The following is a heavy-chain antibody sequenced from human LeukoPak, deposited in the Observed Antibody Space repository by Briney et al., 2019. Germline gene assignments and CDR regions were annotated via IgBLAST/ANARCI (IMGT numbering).Heavy chain of an antibody. CDR1: GESFSGYS. V-gene: IGHV4-34*12. CDR3: ARRTGWYWGYYFDY. D-gene: IGHD6-19*01. CDR2: VIHGGSS. J-gene: IGHJ4*02. Sequence: SETLSLTCAVYGESFSGYSWSWFRQPPGKGLEWIGEVIHGGSSNYNPSLKSRVTISIHTSKNQFSLNLTSVTAADTAFYYCARRTGWYWGYYFDYWGQGTLVTVSS.